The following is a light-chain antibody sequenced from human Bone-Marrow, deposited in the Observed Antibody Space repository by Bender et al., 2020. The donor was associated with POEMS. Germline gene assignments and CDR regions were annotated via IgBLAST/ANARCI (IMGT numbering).Light chain of an antibody. CDR2: EVS. Sequence: QSALTQPASVSGSPGQSITISCTGFTSGVESYDLVSWYQQHPGKAPKLMIYEVSKRPSGVSNRFSGSKSGNTASLTISGLQAEDESDYYCCSYTTSTTLLFGGGTKVTVL. CDR1: TSGVESYDL. V-gene: IGLV2-14*02. CDR3: CSYTTSTTLL. J-gene: IGLJ2*01.